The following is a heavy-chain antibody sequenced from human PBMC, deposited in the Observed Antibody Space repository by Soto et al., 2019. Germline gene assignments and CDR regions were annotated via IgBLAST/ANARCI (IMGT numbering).Heavy chain of an antibody. J-gene: IGHJ5*02. Sequence: GGSLRLSCASSGFTFSSYPMHWVRQAPGKGPEWVAVISVNGNNIHYGDSVKGRFTISRDNSKNTLYLQMSSLRVEDTAVYYCARSHSSSWHWFDPWGQGTLVTVSS. D-gene: IGHD6-13*01. CDR3: ARSHSSSWHWFDP. CDR1: GFTFSSYP. CDR2: ISVNGNNI. V-gene: IGHV3-30-3*01.